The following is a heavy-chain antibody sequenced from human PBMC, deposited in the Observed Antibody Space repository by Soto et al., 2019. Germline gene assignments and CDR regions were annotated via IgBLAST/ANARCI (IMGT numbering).Heavy chain of an antibody. D-gene: IGHD6-6*01. CDR2: INPSGGST. Sequence: SVKVSCKRSVYTLTRYYMHWVRHANRQGLEWMGIINPSGGSTSYAQKFQGRVTMTRDTSTSTVYMELSSLRSEDTAVYYCARGIADRPNYYSGMDVWGQGTTVTGYS. CDR1: VYTLTRYY. V-gene: IGHV1-46*01. J-gene: IGHJ6*02. CDR3: ARGIADRPNYYSGMDV.